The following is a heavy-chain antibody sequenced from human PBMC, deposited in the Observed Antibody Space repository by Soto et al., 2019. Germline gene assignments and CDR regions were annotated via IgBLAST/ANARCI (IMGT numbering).Heavy chain of an antibody. D-gene: IGHD3-16*01. J-gene: IGHJ5*02. V-gene: IGHV3-30*04. CDR1: GFTFSDYP. CDR3: VRCWGSGDGTNLGYNWLDP. CDR2: VSHDGSNK. Sequence: SLRLSCAVFGFTFSDYPMYWVRQAPGKGLEWVAIVSHDGSNKWYADFVKGRFTISRDNAKNTLYLQMNNLRAEDTAVYYCVRCWGSGDGTNLGYNWLDPWGQGTLVTVSS.